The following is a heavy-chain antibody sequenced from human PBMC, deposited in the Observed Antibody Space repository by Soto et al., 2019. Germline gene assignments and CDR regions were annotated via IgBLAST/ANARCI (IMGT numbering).Heavy chain of an antibody. CDR2: ISYDGSNK. J-gene: IGHJ6*02. V-gene: IGHV3-30*18. CDR1: GFTFSVYW. Sequence: PGGSLRLSCVASGFTFSVYWMSWVRQAPGEGLEWVAVISYDGSNKYYADSVKGRFTISRDNSKNTLYLQMNSLRAEDTAVYYCAKALKRLEYYYYGMDVWGQGTTVTVSS. D-gene: IGHD3-22*01. CDR3: AKALKRLEYYYYGMDV.